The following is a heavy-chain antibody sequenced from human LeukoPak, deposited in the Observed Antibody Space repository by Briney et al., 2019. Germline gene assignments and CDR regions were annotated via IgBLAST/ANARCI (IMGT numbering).Heavy chain of an antibody. J-gene: IGHJ5*02. CDR3: GRPPLGYCTGGSCSFDP. V-gene: IGHV3-7*01. Sequence: PGGSLRLSCAASGFTFSSYWMSWVRQAPGKGLEWVANIKQDGSQKYYVDSVKGRFTISRGNAKNSLYLQMNSLRGDDTAVYYCGRPPLGYCTGGSCSFDPWGQGTLVTVSS. CDR1: GFTFSSYW. CDR2: IKQDGSQK. D-gene: IGHD2-15*01.